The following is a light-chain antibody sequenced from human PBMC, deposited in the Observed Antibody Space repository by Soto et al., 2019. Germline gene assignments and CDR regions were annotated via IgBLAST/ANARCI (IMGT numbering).Light chain of an antibody. Sequence: QSALTQPASVSGSPGQSVTISCSGTSSNIGTYNLVSWYQQYPGKVPKLILYEVSRRPSGVSNRFSGSKSGITASLTISGLQAEDEGDYYCCSYAGSTDWVFGEGTKLTVL. CDR2: EVS. V-gene: IGLV2-23*02. CDR3: CSYAGSTDWV. J-gene: IGLJ3*02. CDR1: SSNIGTYNL.